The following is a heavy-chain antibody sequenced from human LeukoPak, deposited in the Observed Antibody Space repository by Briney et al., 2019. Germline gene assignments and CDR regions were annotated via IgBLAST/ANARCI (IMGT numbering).Heavy chain of an antibody. D-gene: IGHD3-9*01. V-gene: IGHV1-69*04. Sequence: GSSVKVSCKASGGTFSSYAISWVRQAPGQGLEWMGRIIPIFGIANYAQKFQGRVTITADKSTSTAYMELSSLRSEDTAVYYCARDDILTGYYNAVAEKWFDPWGQGTLVTVSS. CDR2: IIPIFGIA. CDR1: GGTFSSYA. CDR3: ARDDILTGYYNAVAEKWFDP. J-gene: IGHJ5*02.